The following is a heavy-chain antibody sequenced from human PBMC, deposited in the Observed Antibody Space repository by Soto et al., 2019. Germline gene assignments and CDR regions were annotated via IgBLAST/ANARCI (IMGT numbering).Heavy chain of an antibody. CDR2: IYYSGST. J-gene: IGHJ6*02. CDR1: GGSISSGDYY. CDR3: ARERRAAHYGMEV. D-gene: IGHD6-13*01. Sequence: RSLTCTVSGGSISSGDYYCSWIRQHPGKGLEWIGYIYYSGSTYDNPSLKSRVTISVDTSKNQFSLKLSSVTAADTAVYYCARERRAAHYGMEVWGEGTMGTVS. V-gene: IGHV4-30-4*01.